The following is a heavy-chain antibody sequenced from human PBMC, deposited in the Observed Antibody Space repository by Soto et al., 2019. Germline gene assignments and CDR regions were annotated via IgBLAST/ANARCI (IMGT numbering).Heavy chain of an antibody. Sequence: EVQLVESGGGLVKPGGSLRLSCAASGFTFSSYSMNWVRQAPGKGLEGVSSISSSSSYIYYADSVKGRFTISRDNAKNSLYLQMNSLRSEDTAVYYCAITVGYESADVDYLGQGTLVTVSS. CDR3: AITVGYESADVDY. CDR1: GFTFSSYS. D-gene: IGHD2-8*01. CDR2: ISSSSSYI. J-gene: IGHJ4*02. V-gene: IGHV3-21*01.